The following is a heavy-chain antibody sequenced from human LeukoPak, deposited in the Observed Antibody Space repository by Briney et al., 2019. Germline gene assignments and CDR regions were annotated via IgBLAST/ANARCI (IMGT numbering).Heavy chain of an antibody. CDR1: GYTFTIYY. CDR3: ARGLSDAFDI. D-gene: IGHD3-16*01. CDR2: INPSGGST. J-gene: IGHJ3*02. Sequence: GASVKVSFKASGYTFTIYYMQWVGQAPGQGREGMGLINPSGGSTSYTQKFQGRITMTRDTSTSTVYMELSSLRSEDTAVYYCARGLSDAFDIWGQGTMVTVSS. V-gene: IGHV1-46*01.